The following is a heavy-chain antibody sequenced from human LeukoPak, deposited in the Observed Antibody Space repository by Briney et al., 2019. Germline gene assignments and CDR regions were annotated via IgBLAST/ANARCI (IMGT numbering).Heavy chain of an antibody. CDR3: ARDGDKDDYMDV. D-gene: IGHD3-10*01. V-gene: IGHV1-2*02. J-gene: IGHJ6*03. CDR1: GYTFTGYY. CDR2: INPNSGGT. Sequence: ASVKVSCKASGYTFTGYYMHWVRQAPGQGLEWMGWINPNSGGTNYAQKFQGRVTMTRDTSISTAYMELSGLRSDDTAVYYCARDGDKDDYMDVWGKGTTVTVSS.